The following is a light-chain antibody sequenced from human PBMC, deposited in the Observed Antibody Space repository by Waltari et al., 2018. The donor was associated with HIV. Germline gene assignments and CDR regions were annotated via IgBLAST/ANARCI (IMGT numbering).Light chain of an antibody. V-gene: IGLV1-47*01. CDR2: RNN. CDR3: AAWTDSRYVV. Sequence: QSVLTQPPSASGAPGQRVTIYCSGSSSNIGSNFVYWYQQLPGTAPKLLIYRNNQRPSGVPDRFSGSKSGTSASLAISGLRSEDEADYYCAAWTDSRYVVFGGGTKLTVL. CDR1: SSNIGSNF. J-gene: IGLJ2*01.